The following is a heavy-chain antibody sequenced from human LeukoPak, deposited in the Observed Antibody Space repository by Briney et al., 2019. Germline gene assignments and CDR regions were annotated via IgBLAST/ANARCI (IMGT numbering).Heavy chain of an antibody. CDR3: AKDGDYGDYCDC. Sequence: PWGSLRLSCAASGFTFSSYAIYWVRQPPGKGLEWVSGISGSGGSAYYADSVKGRFTISRDNSKNTRYLQMNSLKAEGTAVDYCAKDGDYGDYCDCWGQGTLVTVSS. D-gene: IGHD4-17*01. CDR1: GFTFSSYA. V-gene: IGHV3-23*01. J-gene: IGHJ4*02. CDR2: ISGSGGSA.